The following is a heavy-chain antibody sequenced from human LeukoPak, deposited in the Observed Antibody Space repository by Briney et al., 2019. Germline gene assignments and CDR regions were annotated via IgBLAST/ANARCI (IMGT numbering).Heavy chain of an antibody. CDR1: GFTFTSSA. D-gene: IGHD1-26*01. J-gene: IGHJ6*03. V-gene: IGHV1-58*01. CDR2: IVVGSGNT. Sequence: ASVKVSCKASGFTFTSSAVQWVRQARGQRLEWIGWIVVGSGNTNYAQKFQERVTITRDMSTSTAYMELSSLRSEDTAVYYCAAGDIVGATAYCYYYYMDVWGKGTTVTVSS. CDR3: AAGDIVGATAYCYYYYMDV.